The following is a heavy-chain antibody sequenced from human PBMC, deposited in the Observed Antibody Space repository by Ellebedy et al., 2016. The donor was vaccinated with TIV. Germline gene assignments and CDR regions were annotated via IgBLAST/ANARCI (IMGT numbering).Heavy chain of an antibody. D-gene: IGHD2-2*01. Sequence: PGGSLRLSCAASGFTVSSNYMSWVRQAPGKGLEWVSVIYSGGSTYYADSVKGRFTISRDNSKNTLYLQMHSLRAEDTAVYYCARGMPGKGYHYHYGMDVWGKGTTVTVSS. J-gene: IGHJ6*04. CDR3: ARGMPGKGYHYHYGMDV. CDR1: GFTVSSNY. V-gene: IGHV3-53*01. CDR2: IYSGGST.